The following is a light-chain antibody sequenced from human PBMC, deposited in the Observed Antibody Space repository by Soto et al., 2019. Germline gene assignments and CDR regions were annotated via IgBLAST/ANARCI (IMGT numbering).Light chain of an antibody. V-gene: IGLV2-23*01. CDR1: SRDVGSYNL. CDR3: CSYADSSTYV. Sequence: SVLTQPASVSWTPGHSITISCTGNSRDVGSYNLVSWYQQHPGKAPKLMIYEDSKRPSGVSNRFSGSKSGNTASLTISGLQTEDEADYYCCSYADSSTYVFGTGTKVTVL. CDR2: EDS. J-gene: IGLJ1*01.